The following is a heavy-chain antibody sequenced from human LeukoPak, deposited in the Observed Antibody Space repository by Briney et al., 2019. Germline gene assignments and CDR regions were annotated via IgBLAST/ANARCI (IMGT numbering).Heavy chain of an antibody. CDR3: ARTFGSYSHGYWFDP. Sequence: SVKVSCKASGGTFSSYAISWVRQAPGQGLEWMGGIIPIFGTANYAQKFQGRVTTTTDESTSTAYMELSSLRSEDTAVYYCARTFGSYSHGYWFDPWGQGTLVTVS. CDR2: IIPIFGTA. J-gene: IGHJ5*02. D-gene: IGHD1-26*01. CDR1: GGTFSSYA. V-gene: IGHV1-69*05.